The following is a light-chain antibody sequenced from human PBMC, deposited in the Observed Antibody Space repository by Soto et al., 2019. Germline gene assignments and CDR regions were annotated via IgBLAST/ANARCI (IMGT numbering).Light chain of an antibody. CDR2: DVS. Sequence: QSALTQPASVSGSPGQSIAISYTGTSGDVGGYNYVSWYQQHPGKAPKLMIYDVSNRPSGVSNRFSGSKSGNTASLTISGLQPEDEADYYCSSYTSSSTWVFGGGTKLTVL. CDR1: SGDVGGYNY. CDR3: SSYTSSSTWV. V-gene: IGLV2-14*01. J-gene: IGLJ3*02.